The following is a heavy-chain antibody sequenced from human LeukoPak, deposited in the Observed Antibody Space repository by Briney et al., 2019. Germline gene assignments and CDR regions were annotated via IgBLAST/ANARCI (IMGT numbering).Heavy chain of an antibody. V-gene: IGHV4-39*07. CDR3: ARGRGEGRGISLVRGVRAPSYNWFDP. CDR1: GASISSSTYY. J-gene: IGHJ5*02. Sequence: SETLSLTCTVSGASISSSTYYWGWIRQPPGKGLEGIGSIYYSGSTYYNPSLNIRVTISVDTSKNQFSLKLSSVTAADTAVYYCARGRGEGRGISLVRGVRAPSYNWFDPWGHGTLVTVSS. D-gene: IGHD3-10*01. CDR2: IYYSGST.